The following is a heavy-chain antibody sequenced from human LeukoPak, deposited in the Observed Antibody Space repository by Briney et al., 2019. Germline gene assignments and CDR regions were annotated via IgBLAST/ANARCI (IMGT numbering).Heavy chain of an antibody. V-gene: IGHV4-34*01. Sequence: PSETLSLTCAVYGGSFSGYYWSWIRQPPGKGLEWIGEINHSGSTNYNPSLKSRVTISVDTSKNQFSLKLSSATAADTAVYYCARGIAAAGEGYWGQGTLVTVSS. CDR3: ARGIAAAGEGY. D-gene: IGHD6-13*01. CDR1: GGSFSGYY. CDR2: INHSGST. J-gene: IGHJ4*02.